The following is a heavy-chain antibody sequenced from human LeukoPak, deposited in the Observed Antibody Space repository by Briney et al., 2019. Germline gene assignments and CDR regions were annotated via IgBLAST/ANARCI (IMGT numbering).Heavy chain of an antibody. V-gene: IGHV3-21*01. CDR2: ISSSSSYI. CDR3: ASPTRYYYDSSGYFGY. CDR1: GFTFSSYA. D-gene: IGHD3-22*01. Sequence: GGSLRLSCGVSGFTFSSYAMSWVRQAPGKGLEWVSSISSSSSYIYYADSVKGRFTISRDNAKNSLYLQMNSLRAEDTAVYYCASPTRYYYDSSGYFGYWGQGTLVTVSS. J-gene: IGHJ4*02.